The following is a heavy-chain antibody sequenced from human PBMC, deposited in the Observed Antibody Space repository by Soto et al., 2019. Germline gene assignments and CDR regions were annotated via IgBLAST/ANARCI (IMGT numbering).Heavy chain of an antibody. Sequence: EVQLVESGGGLVQRGGSLRLSCAASGFTFGIYSMNWVRQAPGKGLEWISYIHGSSSTMYYADSVKGRFIISRDNADNSLYLHMNSLRDADTAVYYCARGDRFRCSGDRCFSDGLFLSWGQGTLVTVSS. CDR2: IHGSSSTM. V-gene: IGHV3-48*02. J-gene: IGHJ5*02. D-gene: IGHD2-15*01. CDR3: ARGDRFRCSGDRCFSDGLFLS. CDR1: GFTFGIYS.